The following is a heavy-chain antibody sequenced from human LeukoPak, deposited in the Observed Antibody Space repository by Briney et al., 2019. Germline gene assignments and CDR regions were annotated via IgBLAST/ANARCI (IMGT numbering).Heavy chain of an antibody. Sequence: ASVKVSCKASGYAFTNYLINWVRQAPGRGLEWMGWVSTYNGNTNYTQKFQGRITMTTDPSTSTAYMELRSLRSDDTAMYYCARVLWRGRWAAAGTFPRTFDYWGQGTLVTVSS. V-gene: IGHV1-18*01. CDR2: VSTYNGNT. D-gene: IGHD6-13*01. J-gene: IGHJ4*02. CDR1: GYAFTNYL. CDR3: ARVLWRGRWAAAGTFPRTFDY.